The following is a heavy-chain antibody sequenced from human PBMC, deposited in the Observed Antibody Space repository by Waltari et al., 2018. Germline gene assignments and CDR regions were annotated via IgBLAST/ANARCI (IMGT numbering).Heavy chain of an antibody. J-gene: IGHJ3*02. CDR1: GYSISSGYY. Sequence: QVQLQESGPGLVKPSETLSLTCAVSGYSISSGYYWGWLRQPPGKGLEWIGSIYHSGSTYYNPSLKSRVTISVDTSKNQFSLKLSSVTAADTAVYYCARFRAGEVNDAFDIWGQGTMVTVSS. CDR2: IYHSGST. V-gene: IGHV4-38-2*01. CDR3: ARFRAGEVNDAFDI. D-gene: IGHD2-21*01.